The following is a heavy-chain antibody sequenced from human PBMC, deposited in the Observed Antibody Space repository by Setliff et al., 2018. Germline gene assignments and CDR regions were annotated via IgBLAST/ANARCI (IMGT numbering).Heavy chain of an antibody. D-gene: IGHD2-15*01. CDR1: GFTFSRFW. Sequence: GGSLRLSCAASGFTFSRFWMNWGRQAPGKGLEWVANIKQDGSVKYYVDSVKGRFTISRDDAKNSVDLEMNSLRAEDTAVYYCARSSSFRGPCTGGSCSDFDAWGQGILVTVSS. V-gene: IGHV3-7*03. CDR2: IKQDGSVK. CDR3: ARSSSFRGPCTGGSCSDFDA. J-gene: IGHJ4*02.